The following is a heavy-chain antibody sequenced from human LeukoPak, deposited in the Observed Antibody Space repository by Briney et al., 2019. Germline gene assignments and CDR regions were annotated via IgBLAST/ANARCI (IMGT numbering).Heavy chain of an antibody. D-gene: IGHD6-19*01. Sequence: SETLSLTCAVYGGSFSGYYWSWIRQPPGKGLEWIGEINHSGSTNYNPSLKSRVTISVDTSKNQFSLKLSSVTAADTAVYYCARGSGWYVDWGQGTLVTVSS. J-gene: IGHJ4*02. V-gene: IGHV4-34*01. CDR3: ARGSGWYVD. CDR2: INHSGST. CDR1: GGSFSGYY.